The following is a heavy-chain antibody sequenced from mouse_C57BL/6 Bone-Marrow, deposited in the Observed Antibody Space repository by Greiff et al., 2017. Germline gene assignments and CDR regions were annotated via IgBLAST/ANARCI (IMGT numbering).Heavy chain of an antibody. Sequence: EVKLVESGGGLVQPGGSLKLSCAASGFTFSDYYMYWVRQTPEKRLEWVAYISNGGGSTYYPDTVKGRFTISRDNAKNTLYLQMSRLKSEDTAMYYCARLITTVVAPYAMDYWGQGTSVTVSS. CDR3: ARLITTVVAPYAMDY. CDR2: ISNGGGST. V-gene: IGHV5-12*01. D-gene: IGHD1-1*01. CDR1: GFTFSDYY. J-gene: IGHJ4*01.